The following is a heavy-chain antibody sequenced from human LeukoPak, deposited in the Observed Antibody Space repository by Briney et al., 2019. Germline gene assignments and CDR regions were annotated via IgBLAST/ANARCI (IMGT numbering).Heavy chain of an antibody. V-gene: IGHV3-49*04. Sequence: GGSLRLSCTASGFTFGDYATSWVRQAPGKGLEWVGFNRRKVRGGTTEYAASVKGRFTISRDDSKSIAYLQMNSLKTEDTAVYYCTRKHCSSGVCPLGYWGQGILVTVSS. CDR3: TRKHCSSGVCPLGY. J-gene: IGHJ4*02. CDR2: NRRKVRGGTT. D-gene: IGHD2-8*01. CDR1: GFTFGDYA.